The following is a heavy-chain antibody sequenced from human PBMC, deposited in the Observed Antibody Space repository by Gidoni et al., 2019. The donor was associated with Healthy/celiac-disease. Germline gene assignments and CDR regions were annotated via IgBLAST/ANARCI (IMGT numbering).Heavy chain of an antibody. D-gene: IGHD1-26*01. CDR3: ARGQPNTWGD. CDR2: IKHRGST. V-gene: IGHV4-34*01. Sequence: QVQLQQWGAGLLKPSATLSLTCAVYGGSFSGYYWRWIRQPPGKGLEGRGEIKHRGSTNDNPSRKSRVTISVDTSKNQLSLKLSAGTAADTAVDYGARGQPNTWGDGGQGTLVTVAS. J-gene: IGHJ4*02. CDR1: GGSFSGYY.